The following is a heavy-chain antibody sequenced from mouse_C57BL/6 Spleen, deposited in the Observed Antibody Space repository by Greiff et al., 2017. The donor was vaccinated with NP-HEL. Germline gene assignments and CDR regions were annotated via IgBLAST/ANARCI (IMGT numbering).Heavy chain of an antibody. CDR3: ARWRRGSSYYFDY. Sequence: QVQLQQPGAELVKPGASVKLSCEASGYTFTSYWMQWVKQRPGQGLEWIGEIDPSDSYTNYNQKFKGKATLTVDTSSSTAYMQLSSLTSEDSAVYYCARWRRGSSYYFDYWGQGTTLTVSS. CDR2: IDPSDSYT. CDR1: GYTFTSYW. D-gene: IGHD1-1*01. J-gene: IGHJ2*01. V-gene: IGHV1-50*01.